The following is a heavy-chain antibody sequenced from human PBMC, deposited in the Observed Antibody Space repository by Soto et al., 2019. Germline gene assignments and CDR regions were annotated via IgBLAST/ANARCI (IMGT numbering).Heavy chain of an antibody. Sequence: QVQLVQSGAEVKKPGASVKVSCKASGYTFTSYGISWVRQAPGQGLEWMGWINPYNGNTNYAQKLQGRVTMTTHKSTNTADMEVRSLGSDDTAVYYCARDWCGIDYWGQGTLVTVSS. J-gene: IGHJ4*02. CDR1: GYTFTSYG. CDR2: INPYNGNT. D-gene: IGHD1-26*01. CDR3: ARDWCGIDY. V-gene: IGHV1-18*01.